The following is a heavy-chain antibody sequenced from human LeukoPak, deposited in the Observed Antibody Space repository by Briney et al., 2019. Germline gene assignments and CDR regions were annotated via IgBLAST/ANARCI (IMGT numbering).Heavy chain of an antibody. CDR1: GFTSSSYE. V-gene: IGHV3-48*03. J-gene: IGHJ4*02. CDR3: ARTDLGYSYGNPDY. CDR2: ISSSGSTI. Sequence: GGSLRLSCAGSGFTSSSYEMNWVRQAPGKGRGWVSYISSSGSTIYYADSVKGRFTISRDNAKNSLYLEMNSLRAEDTAVYYSARTDLGYSYGNPDYWGQGTLVTVSS. D-gene: IGHD5-18*01.